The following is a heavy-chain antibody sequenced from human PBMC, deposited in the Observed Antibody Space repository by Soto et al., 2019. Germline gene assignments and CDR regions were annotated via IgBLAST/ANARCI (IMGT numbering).Heavy chain of an antibody. J-gene: IGHJ3*01. V-gene: IGHV2-5*01. D-gene: IGHD2-8*01. CDR1: VFSLSTRALG. CDR2: IYWNDDK. Sequence: QITLKESGPTLVKPTQPLTLTCTFSVFSLSTRALGVGWIRQPPGKALEWLALIYWNDDKRYSPSLQNRLTITQDTSNHRVVLTMTNMDPVDTATYYCAHRHDIPGFDVWGQGTLVTVYS. CDR3: AHRHDIPGFDV.